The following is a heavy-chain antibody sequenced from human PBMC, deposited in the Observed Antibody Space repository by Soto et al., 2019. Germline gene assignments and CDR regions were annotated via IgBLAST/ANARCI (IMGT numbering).Heavy chain of an antibody. CDR2: MNSDGSII. CDR1: GYTFGNHW. V-gene: IGHV3-74*01. J-gene: IGHJ4*02. Sequence: GGSLRLSCAVAGYTFGNHWMHWVRRAPGKGLEWVSRMNSDGSIINYADSVKGRFTVSRDNAKNTLYLQMNSLRVEDTAVYYCATAEVDYWGQGTLVTVSS. CDR3: ATAEVDY.